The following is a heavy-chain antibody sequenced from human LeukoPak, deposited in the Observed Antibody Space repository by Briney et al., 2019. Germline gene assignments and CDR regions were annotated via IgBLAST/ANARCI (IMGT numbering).Heavy chain of an antibody. CDR2: VYDNGKT. CDR1: GVFLRRSTYY. D-gene: IGHD3-16*01. CDR3: ATTRLDEGDMYHNDATGWKYWHFDL. J-gene: IGHJ2*01. V-gene: IGHV4-39*02. Sequence: KPSETLSLTCTVSGVFLRRSTYYWGWVRQTPGKGFDWIGNVYDNGKTDYNPSLTSPVTISMETSKKHFSLNLSSVTAADTAAYYCATTRLDEGDMYHNDATGWKYWHFDLWGRGTRVTVSS.